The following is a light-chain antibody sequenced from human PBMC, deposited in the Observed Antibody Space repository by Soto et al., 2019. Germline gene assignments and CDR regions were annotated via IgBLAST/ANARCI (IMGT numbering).Light chain of an antibody. Sequence: DIQMTQSPSSLSASVGDRVTINCRASQGSRNDLGLYQQRQGKAHKRLIYAASSLQIWVPSRFSGSGSWPDFTLTISSLQPEDLATCYSLQHNSHPLTFGQGTKVQIK. J-gene: IGKJ1*01. CDR3: LQHNSHPLT. CDR2: AAS. CDR1: QGSRND. V-gene: IGKV1-17*01.